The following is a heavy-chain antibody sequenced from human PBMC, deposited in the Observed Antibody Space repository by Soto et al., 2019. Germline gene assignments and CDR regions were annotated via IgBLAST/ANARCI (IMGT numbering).Heavy chain of an antibody. V-gene: IGHV1-69*13. J-gene: IGHJ6*02. CDR2: IIPIFGTA. Sequence: SVKVSCKASGGTFSSYAISWVRQAPGQGLEWMGGIIPIFGTANYAQKFQGRVMITADESTSTAYMELSSLRSEDTAVYYCARDRRRWIPGYYYYGMDVWGQGTTVTVSS. CDR3: ARDRRRWIPGYYYYGMDV. CDR1: GGTFSSYA. D-gene: IGHD5-18*01.